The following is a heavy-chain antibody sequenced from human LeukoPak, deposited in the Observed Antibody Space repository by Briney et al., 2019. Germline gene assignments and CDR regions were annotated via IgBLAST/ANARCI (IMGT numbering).Heavy chain of an antibody. CDR1: GLTFSSYS. V-gene: IGHV3-48*04. CDR2: ISSSSSTI. CDR3: AKDRLSALGAFDI. J-gene: IGHJ3*02. D-gene: IGHD3-16*01. Sequence: GGSLRLSCAASGLTFSSYSMNWVRQAPGKGLEWDSYISSSSSTIYYADSVKGRFTISRDNAKNSLYLQMNSLRAEDTAVYYCAKDRLSALGAFDIWGQGTMVTVSS.